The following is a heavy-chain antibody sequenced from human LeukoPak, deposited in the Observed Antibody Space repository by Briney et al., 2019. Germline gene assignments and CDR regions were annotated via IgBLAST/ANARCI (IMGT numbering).Heavy chain of an antibody. J-gene: IGHJ2*01. CDR3: ARGGGYYDSSGFRGSSINWYFDL. Sequence: PSQTLSLTCAVSGGSISSGGYSWSWIRQPPGKGLEWIGYIYHSGSTYYNPSLKSRVTISVDRSKNQFSLKLSSVTAADTAVYYCARGGGYYDSSGFRGSSINWYFDLRGRGTLVTVSS. D-gene: IGHD3-22*01. V-gene: IGHV4-30-2*01. CDR2: IYHSGST. CDR1: GGSISSGGYS.